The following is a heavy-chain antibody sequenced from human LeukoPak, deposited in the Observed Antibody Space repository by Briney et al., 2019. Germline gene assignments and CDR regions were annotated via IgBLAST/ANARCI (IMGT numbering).Heavy chain of an antibody. CDR1: GGSLSSYY. CDR2: IYCSGST. V-gene: IGHV4-59*01. J-gene: IGHJ5*02. CDR3: ARDPDGDGAFDP. Sequence: SETLSLTCTVSGGSLSSYYWSWIRQTPGKGLESIGYIYCSGSTNYNPSIKSRVTISVDTSKNQFSLKLSSVTAAGTAVYYCARDPDGDGAFDPWGQGTLVTVSS. D-gene: IGHD4-17*01.